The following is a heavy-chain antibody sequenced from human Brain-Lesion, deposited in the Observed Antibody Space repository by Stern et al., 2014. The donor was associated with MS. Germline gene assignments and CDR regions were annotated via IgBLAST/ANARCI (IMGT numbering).Heavy chain of an antibody. J-gene: IGHJ4*02. CDR2: FDPEDGET. CDR3: ATLSPGAGGNYYRHFDY. Sequence: VQLVESGAEVKKPGAPVKVSCKVSGYTLTELSMHWVRQVPRKGLEWMGGFDPEDGETIYAQQFQGRVTMTADTSTATPFMELSSLRSEDTAVYYCATLSPGAGGNYYRHFDYWGQGTLVTVSS. CDR1: GYTLTELS. D-gene: IGHD1-26*01. V-gene: IGHV1-24*01.